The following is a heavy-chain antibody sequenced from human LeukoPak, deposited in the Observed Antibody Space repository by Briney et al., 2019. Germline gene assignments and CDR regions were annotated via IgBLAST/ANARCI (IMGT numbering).Heavy chain of an antibody. D-gene: IGHD3-10*01. Sequence: PSETLSLTCTVSGGSISSYYWSWIRQPPGKGLEWIGYIYYSGSTYYNPSLKSRVTISVDTSKNQFSLKLSSVTAADTAVYYCARGLSYSPDAFDIWGQGTMVTVSS. J-gene: IGHJ3*02. CDR3: ARGLSYSPDAFDI. CDR1: GGSISSYY. V-gene: IGHV4-59*06. CDR2: IYYSGST.